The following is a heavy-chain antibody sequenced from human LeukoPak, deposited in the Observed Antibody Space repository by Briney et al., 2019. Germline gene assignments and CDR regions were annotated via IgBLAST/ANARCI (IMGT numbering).Heavy chain of an antibody. Sequence: SETLSLTCTVSGGSISSYYWSWIRQPPGKGLEWIGYIYYSGSTNYNPSLKSRVTISVDTSKNQFSLKLSSVTAADTAVYYCARDLAVADPNYYFDYWGQGTLVTVSS. D-gene: IGHD6-19*01. CDR3: ARDLAVADPNYYFDY. CDR2: IYYSGST. V-gene: IGHV4-59*12. J-gene: IGHJ4*02. CDR1: GGSISSYY.